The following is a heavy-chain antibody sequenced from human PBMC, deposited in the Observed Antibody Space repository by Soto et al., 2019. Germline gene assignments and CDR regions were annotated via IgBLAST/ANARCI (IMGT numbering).Heavy chain of an antibody. Sequence: EVQLVESGGGLVKPGESLRLSCVASGFTFSDSAMNWVRQAPGKGLEWVSSITHSSSSISYADSVKGRFTISRDNAQKSLYLEMNSLRTEDTAVYYCARGGGSFSSWGQGTLVTVSS. D-gene: IGHD1-26*01. CDR3: ARGGGSFSS. J-gene: IGHJ5*02. V-gene: IGHV3-21*01. CDR1: GFTFSDSA. CDR2: ITHSSSSI.